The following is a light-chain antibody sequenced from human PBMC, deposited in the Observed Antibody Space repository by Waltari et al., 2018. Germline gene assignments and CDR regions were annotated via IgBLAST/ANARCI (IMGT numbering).Light chain of an antibody. Sequence: EIVMTQSPVTLSVSPGERATLPCRASQSVSSNLAWYPQRPGQAPRLLIYGASTRATGVPARLSGSGSGTEFTLTISSLQSEDFAVYYCQQHNNWPYTFGQGTTVEI. V-gene: IGKV3-15*01. CDR2: GAS. CDR1: QSVSSN. CDR3: QQHNNWPYT. J-gene: IGKJ2*01.